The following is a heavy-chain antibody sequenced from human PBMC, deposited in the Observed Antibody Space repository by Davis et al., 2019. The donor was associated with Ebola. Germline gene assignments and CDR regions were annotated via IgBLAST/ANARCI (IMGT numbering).Heavy chain of an antibody. CDR3: ARGYYGTTGVLDS. CDR1: GFTFSNYW. V-gene: IGHV3-7*04. J-gene: IGHJ4*02. CDR2: IKPDGSEK. D-gene: IGHD4/OR15-4a*01. Sequence: GESLKISCAASGFTFSNYWINWVRQAPGKGLESVATIKPDGSEKYLVDSVKGRFTISRDNTKNSLFLQMNSLRAEDTAVYFCARGYYGTTGVLDSWGQGTLVTVSS.